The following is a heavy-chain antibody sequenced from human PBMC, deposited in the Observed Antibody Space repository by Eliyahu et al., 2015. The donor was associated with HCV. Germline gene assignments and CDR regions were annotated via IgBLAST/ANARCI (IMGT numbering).Heavy chain of an antibody. D-gene: IGHD6-19*01. CDR2: IYYSGST. V-gene: IGHV4-31*03. CDR1: GGXXGSSGYY. J-gene: IGHJ4*02. Sequence: QVQLQESGPGLVKPSQXLSLTCXVSGGXXGSSGYYWSWIRQHPGKGLEWIGYIYYSGSTYYSPSLKSRVTISVDTSKNQFSLKLSSVTAADTAVYYCARFFRFGSGWSKGLDYWGQGTLVTISS. CDR3: ARFFRFGSGWSKGLDY.